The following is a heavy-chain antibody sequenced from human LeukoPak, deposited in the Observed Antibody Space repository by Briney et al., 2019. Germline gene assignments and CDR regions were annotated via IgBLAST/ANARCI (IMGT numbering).Heavy chain of an antibody. J-gene: IGHJ4*02. D-gene: IGHD3-3*01. CDR2: VDPEDGET. V-gene: IGHV1-69-2*01. Sequence: ASVKVSCKVSGYTFTDYFMHWVQQAPGKGLEWMGLVDPEDGETIYAEKFQGRVTITADTSTDTAYMELSSLRSEDTAVYYCATSVLRFLETTFDYWGQGTLVTVSS. CDR3: ATSVLRFLETTFDY. CDR1: GYTFTDYF.